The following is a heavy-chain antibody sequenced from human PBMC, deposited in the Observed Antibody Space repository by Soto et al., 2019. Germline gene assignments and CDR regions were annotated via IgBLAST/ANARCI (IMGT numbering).Heavy chain of an antibody. J-gene: IGHJ5*02. V-gene: IGHV5-51*01. CDR1: GYSFATCW. CDR2: IYPGDSDT. Sequence: GESLEISCNASGYSFATCWIGWVRQMPGKGLEWMGIIYPGDSDTMYSPSFQGQVIISAYVSSTTTYLQWSSLKGSDTAIYSFAWQHGVDAANGWKDPWGRGTLVPDSS. CDR3: AWQHGVDAANGWKDP. D-gene: IGHD2-8*01.